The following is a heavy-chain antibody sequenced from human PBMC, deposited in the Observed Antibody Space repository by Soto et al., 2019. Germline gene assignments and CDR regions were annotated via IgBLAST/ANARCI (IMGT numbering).Heavy chain of an antibody. CDR3: VGVVAATQKFDAFDI. J-gene: IGHJ3*02. V-gene: IGHV3-72*01. D-gene: IGHD2-15*01. Sequence: GGSLRLSCAASGFTFSDHYMDWVRQAPGKGLEWVGLTRNKATIYPTEYAASVKGRFTISRDDSKNSLYLQMNSLKTEDTAVYYCVGVVAATQKFDAFDIWGQGTMVTVSS. CDR1: GFTFSDHY. CDR2: TRNKATIYPT.